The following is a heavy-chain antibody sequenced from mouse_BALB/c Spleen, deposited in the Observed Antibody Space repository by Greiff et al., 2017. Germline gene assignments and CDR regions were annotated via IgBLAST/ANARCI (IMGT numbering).Heavy chain of an antibody. D-gene: IGHD2-10*02. CDR3: ARSYGNYGSWFAY. CDR2: IYPGSGST. J-gene: IGHJ3*01. Sequence: VKLQQPGAELVKPGTSVKLSCKASGYNFTSYWINWVKLRPGQGLEWIGDIYPGSGSTNYNEKFKSKATLTVDTSSSTAYMQLSSLASEDSALYYCARSYGNYGSWFAYWGQGTLVTVSA. CDR1: GYNFTSYW. V-gene: IGHV1-55*01.